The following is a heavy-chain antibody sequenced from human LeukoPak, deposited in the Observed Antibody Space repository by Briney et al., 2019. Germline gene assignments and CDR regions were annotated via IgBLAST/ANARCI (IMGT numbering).Heavy chain of an antibody. CDR3: TRDGLHCSSSSCHPYYYYYVDV. CDR2: IRSKAYGGEA. Sequence: PGGSLRLSCSASGFTFGDYAMSWVRQAPGKGLEWVGFIRSKAYGGEAEYAASVKGRFTISRDDSRSITYLQMNSLKTEDSAVYYCTRDGLHCSSSSCHPYYYYYVDVWGKGTTVTVSS. J-gene: IGHJ6*03. CDR1: GFTFGDYA. D-gene: IGHD2-2*01. V-gene: IGHV3-49*04.